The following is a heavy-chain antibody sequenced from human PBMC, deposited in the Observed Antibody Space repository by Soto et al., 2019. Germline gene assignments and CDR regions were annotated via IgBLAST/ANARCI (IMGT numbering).Heavy chain of an antibody. D-gene: IGHD2-21*02. J-gene: IGHJ4*02. CDR3: VLPSGGCGSDVCYAALFYY. V-gene: IGHV3-23*01. Sequence: EVQLLESGGGLVQPGGSLRLSCAASGFAFSSRAMGWVRQAPGMGPEWVSGISGSGGSTYYADSVKGRFTISRDNSKDTLYLQVNSLRAEDTAVYYCVLPSGGCGSDVCYAALFYYWGQGALVTVSS. CDR2: ISGSGGST. CDR1: GFAFSSRA.